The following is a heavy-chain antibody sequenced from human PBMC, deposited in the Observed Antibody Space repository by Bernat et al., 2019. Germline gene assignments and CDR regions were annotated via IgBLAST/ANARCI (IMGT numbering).Heavy chain of an antibody. CDR1: GYTFTCYF. V-gene: IGHV1-2*04. J-gene: IGHJ4*02. Sequence: QVQLVQSGAEVKKPGASVKVSCKASGYTFTCYFILLVRQAPVQGLEWMGWINPNSGGTNYAQKFQGWVTMTRDTSISTAYMELSRLRSDDTAVYYCARGGGIAEADTEFDYWGQGTLVTVAS. CDR2: INPNSGGT. D-gene: IGHD6-13*01. CDR3: ARGGGIAEADTEFDY.